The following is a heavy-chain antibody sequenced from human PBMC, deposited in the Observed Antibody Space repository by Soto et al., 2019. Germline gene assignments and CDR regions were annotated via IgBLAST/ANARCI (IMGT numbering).Heavy chain of an antibody. J-gene: IGHJ5*02. D-gene: IGHD3-10*01. CDR3: AREACGSGSHGCWFDP. V-gene: IGHV4-31*03. CDR1: GGSISSGGYY. CDR2: IYYSGST. Sequence: QVQLQESGPGLVKPSQTLSLTCTVSGGSISSGGYYWSWIRQHPGKGLEWIGYIYYSGSTYYNPSLKSRVTISVDTSKNQFSLKLSSVTAADTAVYYCAREACGSGSHGCWFDPWGQGTLVTVSS.